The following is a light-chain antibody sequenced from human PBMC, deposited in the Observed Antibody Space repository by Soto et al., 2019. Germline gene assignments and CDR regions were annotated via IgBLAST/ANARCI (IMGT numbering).Light chain of an antibody. CDR2: AVS. J-gene: IGKJ1*01. V-gene: IGKV3-15*01. CDR3: QQYNKWPLT. CDR1: QSVSSN. Sequence: EIMMTQSPGTLSASPGERATLSCRASQSVSSNLAWYQQKPGQAPRLLIYAVSTRATGIPARFSGSGSGTEFTLTSSSLQSVDFAVYYCQQYNKWPLTFGQGTKVEIK.